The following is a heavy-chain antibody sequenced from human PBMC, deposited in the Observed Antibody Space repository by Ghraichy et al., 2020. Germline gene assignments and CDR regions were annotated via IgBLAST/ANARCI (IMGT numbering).Heavy chain of an antibody. J-gene: IGHJ3*02. CDR2: ISAYNGNT. CDR3: ARVHCSSTSCYVSAFDI. CDR1: GYTFTSYG. Sequence: ASVKVSCKASGYTFTSYGISWVRQAPGQGLEWMGWISAYNGNTNYAQKLQGRVTMTTDTSTSTAYMELRSLRSDDTAVYYCARVHCSSTSCYVSAFDIWGQGTMVTVSS. D-gene: IGHD2-2*01. V-gene: IGHV1-18*01.